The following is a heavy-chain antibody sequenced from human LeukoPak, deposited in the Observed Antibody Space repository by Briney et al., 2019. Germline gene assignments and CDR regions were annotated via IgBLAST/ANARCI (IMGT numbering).Heavy chain of an antibody. D-gene: IGHD3-16*01. CDR3: ARRFGVFDS. CDR1: GFTLRNYA. J-gene: IGHJ4*02. CDR2: ISASGGST. V-gene: IGHV3-23*01. Sequence: GGSLRLSCAPSVGFTLRNYAIHWVRQAPGKGLEWVSSISASGGSTYYADSVKGRFTISRDNSKNTLYLQMHNLKAEDSAVYYCARRFGVFDSWGQGTLVTVSS.